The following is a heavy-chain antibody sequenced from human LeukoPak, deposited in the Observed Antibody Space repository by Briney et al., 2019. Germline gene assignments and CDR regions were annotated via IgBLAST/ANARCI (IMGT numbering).Heavy chain of an antibody. CDR2: INWNGGST. CDR3: ARILPMGTVSRVYAFDI. Sequence: GGSLRLSCAASGFTFDDYGMSWVRQAPGKGLEWVSGINWNGGSTGYADSVKGRFTISRDNAKNSPYLQMNSLRAEDTALYYCARILPMGTVSRVYAFDIWGQGTTVTVSS. J-gene: IGHJ3*02. D-gene: IGHD4-17*01. CDR1: GFTFDDYG. V-gene: IGHV3-20*04.